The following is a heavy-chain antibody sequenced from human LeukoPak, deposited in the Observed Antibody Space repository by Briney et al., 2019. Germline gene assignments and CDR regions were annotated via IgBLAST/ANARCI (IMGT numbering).Heavy chain of an antibody. Sequence: SQTQSLTCAVSGGSISSGGYSWSWIRQPPGKGLEWIGYIYHSGSTYYNPSLKSRVTISVDRSKNQFSLKLSSVTAADTAVYYCARVLTMGNNWFDPWGQGTLVTVSS. CDR3: ARVLTMGNNWFDP. CDR2: IYHSGST. V-gene: IGHV4-30-2*01. D-gene: IGHD3-10*01. CDR1: GGSISSGGYS. J-gene: IGHJ5*02.